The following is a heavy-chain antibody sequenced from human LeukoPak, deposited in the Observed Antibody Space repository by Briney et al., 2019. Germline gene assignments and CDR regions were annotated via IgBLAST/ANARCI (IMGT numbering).Heavy chain of an antibody. V-gene: IGHV3-9*01. J-gene: IGHJ4*02. CDR3: AKDLKAVAGLFDY. CDR2: TSWNSGSI. CDR1: GFTFDDYA. Sequence: GRSLRLSCAASGFTFDDYAMHWVRQAPGKGLEWVSGTSWNSGSIGYADSVKGRFTISRDNAKNSLYLQMNSLRAEDTALYYCAKDLKAVAGLFDYWGQGTLVTVSS. D-gene: IGHD6-19*01.